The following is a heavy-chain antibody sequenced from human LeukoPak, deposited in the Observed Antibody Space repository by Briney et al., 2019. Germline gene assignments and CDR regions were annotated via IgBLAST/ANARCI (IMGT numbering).Heavy chain of an antibody. V-gene: IGHV3-33*01. Sequence: GGSLRLSCAASGFTFSSYGMHWVRQAPGKGLEGVAIIWYDGSNNYYADSVKGRFTISRDNSKTTLYLQMNSLRAEDTAVYYCARALWPYYFDYWGQGTLVTVSS. CDR3: ARALWPYYFDY. D-gene: IGHD2-21*01. J-gene: IGHJ4*02. CDR1: GFTFSSYG. CDR2: IWYDGSNN.